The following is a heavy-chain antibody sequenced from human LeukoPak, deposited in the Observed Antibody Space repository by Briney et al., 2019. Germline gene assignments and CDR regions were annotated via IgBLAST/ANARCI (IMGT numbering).Heavy chain of an antibody. CDR2: IQEDGSEK. CDR3: AKKGGQYGSGSYFDY. D-gene: IGHD3-10*01. CDR1: GFTFSSYW. J-gene: IGHJ4*02. Sequence: PGGSLRLSCAASGFTFSSYWMSWVRQAPGKGLEWVANIQEDGSEKYYVDSVKGRFTISRDNAKNTLYLQMNSLRAEDTAVYYCAKKGGQYGSGSYFDYWGQGTLVTVSS. V-gene: IGHV3-7*03.